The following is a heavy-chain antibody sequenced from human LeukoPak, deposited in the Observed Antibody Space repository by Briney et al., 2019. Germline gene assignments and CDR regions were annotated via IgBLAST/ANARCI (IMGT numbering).Heavy chain of an antibody. CDR3: ARGPYYDFWSGYPSHYFDY. V-gene: IGHV4-34*01. J-gene: IGHJ4*02. CDR1: GGSFSGYY. D-gene: IGHD3-3*01. Sequence: SSETLSLTCAVYGGSFSGYYWSWIRQPPGKGLEWIGEINHSGSTNYNPSRQSRVTISEDTSKNQFSLKLSSVTAADTAVYYCARGPYYDFWSGYPSHYFDYWGQGTLVTVSS. CDR2: INHSGST.